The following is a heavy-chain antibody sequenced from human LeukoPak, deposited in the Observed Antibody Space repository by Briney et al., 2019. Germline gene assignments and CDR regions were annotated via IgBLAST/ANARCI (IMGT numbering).Heavy chain of an antibody. J-gene: IGHJ3*02. D-gene: IGHD3-10*01. CDR2: ISYDGSNK. V-gene: IGHV3-30*18. CDR3: ANGYYYGSGSYYKEAFDI. Sequence: PGGSLRLSCAASGFTVSSYYMSWVRQAPGKGLEWVVVISYDGSNKYYADSVKGRFTISRDNSKNTLYLQMNSLRAEDTAVYYCANGYYYGSGSYYKEAFDIWGQGTMVTVSS. CDR1: GFTVSSYY.